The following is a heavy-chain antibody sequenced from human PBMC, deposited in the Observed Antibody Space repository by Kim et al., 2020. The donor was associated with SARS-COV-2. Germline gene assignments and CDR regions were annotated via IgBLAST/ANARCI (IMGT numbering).Heavy chain of an antibody. CDR3: ARDSFITMIVVAHGYYYGIEV. CDR2: IYYSGST. CDR1: GGSISSSSYY. Sequence: SETLSLTCTVSGGSISSSSYYWGWIRQPPGKGLEWIGSIYYSGSTYYNPSLKSRVTISVDTSKNQFSLKLSSVTAADTAVYYCARDSFITMIVVAHGYYYGIEVCG. V-gene: IGHV4-39*02. D-gene: IGHD3-22*01. J-gene: IGHJ6*02.